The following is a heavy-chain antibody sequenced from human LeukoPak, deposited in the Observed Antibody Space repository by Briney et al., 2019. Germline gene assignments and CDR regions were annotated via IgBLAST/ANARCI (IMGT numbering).Heavy chain of an antibody. CDR3: AKGVDYCSGGSCPADY. V-gene: IGHV3-74*03. Sequence: PGGSLRLSCAASGFTFSSYGMHWVRQAPGKGLMWVSRLNNDGSSTTYADSVKGRFTISRDNSKNTLFLQMNSLRAEDTAVYYCAKGVDYCSGGSCPADYWGPGTLVTVSS. CDR2: LNNDGSST. D-gene: IGHD2-15*01. J-gene: IGHJ4*02. CDR1: GFTFSSYG.